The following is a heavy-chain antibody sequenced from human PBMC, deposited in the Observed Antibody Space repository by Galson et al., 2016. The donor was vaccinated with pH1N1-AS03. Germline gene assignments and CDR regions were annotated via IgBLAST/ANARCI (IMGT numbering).Heavy chain of an antibody. V-gene: IGHV3-43D*03. CDR3: AKDYSTGGNSPTFDF. Sequence: LRLSCAASGFIFDDYAMHWVRQAPGKGLEWVALINWDGSSLFHADSVKGRFTISRDNRKNSLYLQMKSLRVEDTALYYCAKDYSTGGNSPTFDFWGLGTLVTVSS. D-gene: IGHD4-23*01. CDR1: GFIFDDYA. CDR2: INWDGSSL. J-gene: IGHJ4*02.